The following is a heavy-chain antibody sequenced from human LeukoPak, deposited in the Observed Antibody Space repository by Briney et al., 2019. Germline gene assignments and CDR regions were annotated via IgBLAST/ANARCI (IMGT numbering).Heavy chain of an antibody. J-gene: IGHJ4*02. Sequence: ASVKVSCKTSGYTFVDYYVHWVRQTPGQGLEWMGRINPNSGGTDDAQNFQGRVTMTRDTSISAAYMELSRLRSDDTAVYYCARDSPDYGDFLWGQGTLVTVSS. D-gene: IGHD4-17*01. CDR2: INPNSGGT. CDR1: GYTFVDYY. V-gene: IGHV1-2*06. CDR3: ARDSPDYGDFL.